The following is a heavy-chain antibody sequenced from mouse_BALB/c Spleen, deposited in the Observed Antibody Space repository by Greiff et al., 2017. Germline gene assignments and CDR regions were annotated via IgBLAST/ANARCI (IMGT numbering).Heavy chain of an antibody. CDR1: GFTFSDYY. D-gene: IGHD1-2*01. Sequence: EVKLMESGGGLVKPGGSLKLSCAASGFTFSDYYMYWVRQTPEKRLEWVATISDGGSYTYYPDSVKGRFTISRDTAKNNLYLQMSSLKSEDTAMYYCARALLRPYYAMDYWGQGTSVTVSS. CDR3: ARALLRPYYAMDY. J-gene: IGHJ4*01. CDR2: ISDGGSYT. V-gene: IGHV5-4*02.